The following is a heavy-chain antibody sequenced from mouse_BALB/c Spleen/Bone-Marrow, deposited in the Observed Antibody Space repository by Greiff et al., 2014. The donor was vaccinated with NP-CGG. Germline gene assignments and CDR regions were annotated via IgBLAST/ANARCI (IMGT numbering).Heavy chain of an antibody. CDR3: ARSNSINTATDY. D-gene: IGHD1-2*01. J-gene: IGHJ2*01. CDR1: GYTFTNYD. V-gene: IGHV1-77*01. CDR2: IFPGNGST. Sequence: QVTLKESGAELVKPGASVKLSCKASGYTFTNYDINWVRQRPEQGLEWIGWIFPGNGSTNYNEKFKGKATLTTDKSSSTAYMQLSRLTSEDSAVYFCARSNSINTATDYWGQGTTPTVSS.